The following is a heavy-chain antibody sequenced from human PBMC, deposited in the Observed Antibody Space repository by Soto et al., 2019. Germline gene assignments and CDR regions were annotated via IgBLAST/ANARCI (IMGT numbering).Heavy chain of an antibody. J-gene: IGHJ4*02. Sequence: QVQLQESGSGLVKPSETLSLTCTVSGGSVSSGNYYWSWIRQPPGKGLEWIGYIFHTGTTNYNPSLKSRVTISLDTSMNQFSLKLSSVTPADTAVYYCTRAPVSGSYCFDFWGLGTPVTVSS. V-gene: IGHV4-61*01. CDR2: IFHTGTT. CDR3: TRAPVSGSYCFDF. CDR1: GGSVSSGNYY. D-gene: IGHD1-26*01.